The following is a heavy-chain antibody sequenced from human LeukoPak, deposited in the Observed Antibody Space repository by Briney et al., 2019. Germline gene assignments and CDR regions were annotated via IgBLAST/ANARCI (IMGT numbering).Heavy chain of an antibody. Sequence: GGSLRLSCAASGFTFSSYAMSWVRQAPGKGLEWVSAISGSGGSTYYADSVKGRFTISRDNAKNTLYLQMNSLRAEDTAVYYCARDRYNWNDGFKFDPWGQGTLVTVSS. D-gene: IGHD1-1*01. V-gene: IGHV3-23*01. CDR3: ARDRYNWNDGFKFDP. J-gene: IGHJ5*02. CDR1: GFTFSSYA. CDR2: ISGSGGST.